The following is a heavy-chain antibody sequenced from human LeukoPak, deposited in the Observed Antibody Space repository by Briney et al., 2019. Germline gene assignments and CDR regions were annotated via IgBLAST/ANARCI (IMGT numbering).Heavy chain of an antibody. D-gene: IGHD3-22*01. V-gene: IGHV1-2*02. Sequence: GASVRVSCKTSGYTFTGYYMHWVRQAPGEGLEWWGWINPNSGGTNYAQKFRARVTMTGDTSISTAYMELSRLTSDDTAVYYCARAPMIVVVFPPRLDYWGQGTLVTVSS. CDR2: INPNSGGT. J-gene: IGHJ4*02. CDR3: ARAPMIVVVFPPRLDY. CDR1: GYTFTGYY.